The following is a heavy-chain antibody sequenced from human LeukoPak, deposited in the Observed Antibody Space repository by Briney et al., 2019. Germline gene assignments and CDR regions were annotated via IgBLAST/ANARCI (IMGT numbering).Heavy chain of an antibody. CDR3: ARDWPVEDGSGRPHFDY. V-gene: IGHV4-34*01. Sequence: SETLSLTCAVYGGSFSGYYWSWIRQPPGKGLEWIGEVNHSGSTNYNPSLMSRVTISVDTSKNQFSLKLSSVTAADTAVYYCARDWPVEDGSGRPHFDYWGQGTLVTVSS. CDR1: GGSFSGYY. J-gene: IGHJ4*02. D-gene: IGHD3-10*01. CDR2: VNHSGST.